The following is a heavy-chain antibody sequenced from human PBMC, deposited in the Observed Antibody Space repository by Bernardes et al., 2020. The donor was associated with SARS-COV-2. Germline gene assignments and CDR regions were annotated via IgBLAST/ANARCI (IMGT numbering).Heavy chain of an antibody. CDR1: GFTFSSYA. CDR2: ISDSGDVR. J-gene: IGHJ4*02. CDR3: AKPVAGTFRGFDF. V-gene: IGHV3-23*01. D-gene: IGHD6-19*01. Sequence: GGSLRLSYAASGFTFSSYAMSWVRQAPGKGLEWVSSISDSGDVRYYADSVEGRFTISRDNSENTLFLQMNSLRAEDTAVYYCAKPVAGTFRGFDFWVQGTLVPVSS.